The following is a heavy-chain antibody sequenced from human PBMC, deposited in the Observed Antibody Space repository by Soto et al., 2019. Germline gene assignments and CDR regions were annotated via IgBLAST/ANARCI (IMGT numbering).Heavy chain of an antibody. CDR2: ISYDGSNK. CDR3: ARARDIVVVVAALNWFDP. J-gene: IGHJ5*02. Sequence: QVQLVESGGGVVQPGRSLRLSCAASGFTFSSYAMHWVRQAPGKGLEWVAVISYDGSNKYYADSVKGRFTISRDNSKNTLDLQMNSLRAEDTAVYYCARARDIVVVVAALNWFDPWGQGTLVTVSS. V-gene: IGHV3-30-3*01. CDR1: GFTFSSYA. D-gene: IGHD2-15*01.